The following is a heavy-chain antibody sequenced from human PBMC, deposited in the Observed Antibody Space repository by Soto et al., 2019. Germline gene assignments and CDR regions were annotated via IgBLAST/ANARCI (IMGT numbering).Heavy chain of an antibody. J-gene: IGHJ4*02. D-gene: IGHD5-12*01. CDR1: GFTFSSYA. Sequence: EVQLLESGGELVQPGGSLRLSCAASGFTFSSYAMTWVRQAPGKGLEWVSSTTDSGSSTYYADSVKGRFTISRDNSKNTLYLQMSSLRAEDTAVYYCAKGGPRDGYKDFDYWGQGTLVTVSS. V-gene: IGHV3-23*01. CDR3: AKGGPRDGYKDFDY. CDR2: TTDSGSST.